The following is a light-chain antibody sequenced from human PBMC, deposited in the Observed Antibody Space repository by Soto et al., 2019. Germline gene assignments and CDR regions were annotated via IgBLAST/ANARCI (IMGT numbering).Light chain of an antibody. CDR3: QPYNNWPPIT. CDR1: QSVSDN. V-gene: IGKV3D-15*01. Sequence: EIVMTQSPATLSVSPGERVTLSCRASQSVSDNLAWYQQKPGQAPRLLIYGASSRVTGIPARFSGSGSVTEFTLTISRLQSEDFAVYYCQPYNNWPPITFGQGTRVEIK. J-gene: IGKJ5*01. CDR2: GAS.